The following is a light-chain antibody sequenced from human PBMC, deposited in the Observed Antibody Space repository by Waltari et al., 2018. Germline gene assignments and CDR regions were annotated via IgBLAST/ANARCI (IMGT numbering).Light chain of an antibody. CDR1: SSDIGDYNY. V-gene: IGLV2-14*01. CDR3: SSYTASSTWV. Sequence: QSALTQPASVSGSPGQSITISCIGTSSDIGDYNYVSWYPQHVGKAPKLMIYDVTKRPSGVSYLFSGSKSGNTASLTISGLQAEDEADYYCSSYTASSTWVFGGGTKLTVL. CDR2: DVT. J-gene: IGLJ3*02.